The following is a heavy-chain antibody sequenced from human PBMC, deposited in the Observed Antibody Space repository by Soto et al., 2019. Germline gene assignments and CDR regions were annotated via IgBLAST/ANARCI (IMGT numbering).Heavy chain of an antibody. V-gene: IGHV4-34*01. Sequence: NPSETLSLTCAVYGGSFSGYYWTWIRQPPGTGLEWIGEINHSGSTNYNPSLKSRVTISVDTSKNQFSLKLSSVTAADTAVYYCARDRPLATHHYYYYGMDVWGQGTTVTVSS. J-gene: IGHJ6*02. CDR1: GGSFSGYY. CDR2: INHSGST. D-gene: IGHD6-13*01. CDR3: ARDRPLATHHYYYYGMDV.